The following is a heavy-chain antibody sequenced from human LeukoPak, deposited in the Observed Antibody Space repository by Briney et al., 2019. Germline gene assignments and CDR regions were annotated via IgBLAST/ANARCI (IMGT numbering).Heavy chain of an antibody. J-gene: IGHJ4*02. CDR3: ASIYGGNYYFDY. CDR1: GYTFTGYY. Sequence: ASEKVSCKASGYTFTGYYMHWVRQAPGQGLEWMGWINPNSGGTNYAQKFQGRVTMTRDTSISTAYMELSRLRSDDTAVYYCASIYGGNYYFDYWGQGTLVTVSS. V-gene: IGHV1-2*02. CDR2: INPNSGGT. D-gene: IGHD4-23*01.